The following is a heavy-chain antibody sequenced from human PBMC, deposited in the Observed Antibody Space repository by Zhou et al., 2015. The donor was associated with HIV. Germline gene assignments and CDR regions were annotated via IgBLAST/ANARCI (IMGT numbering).Heavy chain of an antibody. J-gene: IGHJ6*02. D-gene: IGHD3-10*01. CDR2: IIPIFGTA. CDR1: GGTFSSYA. CDR3: ARVPSFGEDYYYYGYGTS. V-gene: IGHV1-69*01. Sequence: QVQLVQSGAEVKKPGSSVKVSCKASGGTFSSYAISWVRQAPGQGLEWMGGIIPIFGTANYAQKFQGRVTITADESTSTAYMELSSLRSEDTAVYYCARVPSFGEDYYYYGYGTSWGPRDHGHRLL.